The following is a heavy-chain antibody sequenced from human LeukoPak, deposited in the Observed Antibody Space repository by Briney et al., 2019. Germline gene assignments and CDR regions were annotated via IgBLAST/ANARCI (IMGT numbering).Heavy chain of an antibody. V-gene: IGHV3-21*01. Sequence: SGGSLRLSCAVSGFIFSSYSMNWVRQAPGKGLEWVSSISSSSSYIYYADSVKGRFTISRDNAKNSLYLQMNSLRAEDTAVYYCARDVAAAKTFDYWGQGTLVTVSS. CDR1: GFIFSSYS. J-gene: IGHJ4*02. CDR3: ARDVAAAKTFDY. CDR2: ISSSSSYI. D-gene: IGHD6-13*01.